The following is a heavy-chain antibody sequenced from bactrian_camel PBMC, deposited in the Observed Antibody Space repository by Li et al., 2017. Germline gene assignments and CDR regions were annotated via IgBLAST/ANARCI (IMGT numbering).Heavy chain of an antibody. CDR3: AARATCGRVRWDWPPREYEYVY. V-gene: IGHV3S1*01. D-gene: IGHD1*01. CDR1: EYTRDYC. CDR2: IDLDDGK. J-gene: IGHJ4*01. Sequence: HVQLVESGGGSVQAGGSLTLSCVASEYTRDYCMGWFRQAPGREREGIAAIDLDDGKVYASSVKGRFTISHDRSTYTLYLQMNNLKPDDTAMYFCAARATCGRVRWDWPPREYEYVYWGQGTQVTVSS.